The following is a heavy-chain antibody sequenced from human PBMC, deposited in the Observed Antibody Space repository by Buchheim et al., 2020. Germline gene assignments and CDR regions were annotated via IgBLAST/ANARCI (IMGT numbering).Heavy chain of an antibody. CDR2: IWYDGSNK. CDR1: GFTFSCYG. CDR3: ATKDGYTYGDDAFNI. V-gene: IGHV3-33*01. D-gene: IGHD5-18*01. J-gene: IGHJ3*02. Sequence: QVQLVESGGGVVQPGRSLRLSCAASGFTFSCYGMHWVRQAPGKGLEWVAVIWYDGSNKYYADSVKGRFTISRDNSKNTLYLQMNSLRAEDTAVYYCATKDGYTYGDDAFNIWGQGT.